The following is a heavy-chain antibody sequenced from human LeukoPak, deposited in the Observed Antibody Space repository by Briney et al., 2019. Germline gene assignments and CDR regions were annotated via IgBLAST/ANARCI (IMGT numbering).Heavy chain of an antibody. V-gene: IGHV3-9*01. CDR1: GFTFDDYA. D-gene: IGHD3-22*01. CDR2: ISWNSGSI. Sequence: GGSLRLSCAASGFTFDDYAMHWVRQAPGKGLEWVSGISWNSGSIGYADSVKGRFTISRDNAKNSLYLQMNSLRAEDTALYYCAKDSSGYPVAFDIWGQGTMVTVSS. J-gene: IGHJ3*02. CDR3: AKDSSGYPVAFDI.